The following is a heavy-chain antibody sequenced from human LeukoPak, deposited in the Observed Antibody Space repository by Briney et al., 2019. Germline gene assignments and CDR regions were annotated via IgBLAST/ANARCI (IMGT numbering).Heavy chain of an antibody. V-gene: IGHV4-39*07. Sequence: SKTLTLTCTVSGGSFSSNSYYWGWIRQPPGKGLEWIGSIYSSGSTYYNPSLKSRVTISVDTSKNQFSLKLSSVTAADTAVYYCAREWELYWYFDLWGRGTLVTVSS. D-gene: IGHD1-26*01. CDR3: AREWELYWYFDL. CDR1: GGSFSSNSYY. CDR2: IYSSGST. J-gene: IGHJ2*01.